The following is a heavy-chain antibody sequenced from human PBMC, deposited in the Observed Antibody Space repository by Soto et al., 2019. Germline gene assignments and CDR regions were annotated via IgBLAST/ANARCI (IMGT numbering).Heavy chain of an antibody. CDR3: VRDGTKTLRDWFDP. Sequence: PSETLSLTCTVSGASISGFYGGWIRKSAGKGLEWIGRIYATGTTDYNPSLKSRVMMSVDTSKKQFSLTLRSVTAADTAVYYCVRDGTKTLRDWFDPWGQGISVAVSS. CDR1: GASISGFY. V-gene: IGHV4-4*07. CDR2: IYATGTT. D-gene: IGHD1-1*01. J-gene: IGHJ5*02.